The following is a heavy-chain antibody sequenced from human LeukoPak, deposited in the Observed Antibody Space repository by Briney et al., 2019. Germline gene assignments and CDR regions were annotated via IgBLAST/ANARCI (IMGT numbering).Heavy chain of an antibody. J-gene: IGHJ4*02. V-gene: IGHV3-48*03. CDR3: ARDRSTVTTWADY. CDR1: GFTFSSYE. CDR2: ISNSGSTI. D-gene: IGHD4-17*01. Sequence: HPGGSLRLSCAASGFTFSSYEMNWVRQAPGKGLEWVSYISNSGSTIYYADSVKGRFTISRDNAKNSLYLQMNSLRAEDTAVYYCARDRSTVTTWADYWGQGTLVTVSS.